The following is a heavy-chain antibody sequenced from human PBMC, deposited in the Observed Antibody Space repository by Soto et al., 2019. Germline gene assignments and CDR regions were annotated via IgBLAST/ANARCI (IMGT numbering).Heavy chain of an antibody. CDR3: ARVATPGAHDAFDI. V-gene: IGHV1-2*04. J-gene: IGHJ3*02. D-gene: IGHD7-27*01. Sequence: ASVKVSCKASGYTFTGYYMHWVRQAPGQGLEWMGWINPNSGGTNYAQKFQGWVTMTRDTSISTAYMELSRLRSDDTAVYYCARVATPGAHDAFDIWGQGTMVTVSS. CDR2: INPNSGGT. CDR1: GYTFTGYY.